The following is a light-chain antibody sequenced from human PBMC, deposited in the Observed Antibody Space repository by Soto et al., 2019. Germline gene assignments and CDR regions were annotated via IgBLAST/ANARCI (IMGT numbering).Light chain of an antibody. Sequence: DILLTQSPSSLSASVGYRVTITCRASQNIDMYLSWYQQKPGRAPKLLIYAASTLQSGVPSRFSGSGSGTHFSLTISGLQPEDFATYFCQQSYNSPPLTFGAGTKVDIK. V-gene: IGKV1-39*01. CDR2: AAS. J-gene: IGKJ4*01. CDR1: QNIDMY. CDR3: QQSYNSPPLT.